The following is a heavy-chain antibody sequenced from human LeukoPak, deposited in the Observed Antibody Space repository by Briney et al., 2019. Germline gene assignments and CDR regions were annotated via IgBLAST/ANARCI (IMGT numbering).Heavy chain of an antibody. D-gene: IGHD3-3*01. CDR2: IIPIFGTA. V-gene: IGHV1-69*13. CDR1: GGTFSSYA. J-gene: IGHJ6*02. CDR3: ARSFSYSGFWSGYYNYGMDV. Sequence: ASVKVSCKASGGTFSSYAISWVRQAPGRGLEWMGGIIPIFGTANYAQKFQGRVTITADESTSTAYMELSSLRSEDTAVYYCARSFSYSGFWSGYYNYGMDVWGQGTTVTVSS.